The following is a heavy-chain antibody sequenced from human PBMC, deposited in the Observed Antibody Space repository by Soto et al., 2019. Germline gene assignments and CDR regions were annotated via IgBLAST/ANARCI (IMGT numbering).Heavy chain of an antibody. CDR1: EDIFNKFG. CDR3: ARDLTRFCSGGSCPFAR. Sequence: QAQLVQSGAEVKKPGASVKVAFTASEDIFNKFGITWVRQAPGQGLEWLGWVSYYNGNTNYSHRLPGIVFMTKDTATSTAYCELRSLTLNDTAVYYWARDLTRFCSGGSCPFARWGQGTQVIVSS. J-gene: IGHJ4*02. CDR2: VSYYNGNT. V-gene: IGHV1-18*01. D-gene: IGHD2-15*01.